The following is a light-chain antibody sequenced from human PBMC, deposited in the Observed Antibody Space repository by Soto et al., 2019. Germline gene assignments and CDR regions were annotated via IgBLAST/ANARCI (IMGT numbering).Light chain of an antibody. CDR1: QIISSY. CDR2: DAS. Sequence: VLILSVDAVSLKTRERDTLSFRAIQIISSYLAWYQQKPGQAPRHLTYDASSRATGIPARFSGSGSGTDFALTISSLLSEEVAVNYGQHVTAWLPQWTFAEVIMV. CDR3: QHVTAWLPQWT. J-gene: IGKJ1*01. V-gene: IGKV3-11*01.